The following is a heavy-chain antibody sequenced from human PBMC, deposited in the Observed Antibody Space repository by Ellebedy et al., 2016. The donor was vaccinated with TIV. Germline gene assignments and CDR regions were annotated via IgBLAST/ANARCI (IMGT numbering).Heavy chain of an antibody. Sequence: GESLKISCKTSGYSFTDYWIGWVRQMPGKGLEWMGNIYAGDSDTKYSPSFQGQVTMSVDKSIKIAYLQWSSLKASDTAMYYCARYIAESGYFDYWGQGTLVTVSS. J-gene: IGHJ4*02. D-gene: IGHD2-21*01. CDR1: GYSFTDYW. CDR2: IYAGDSDT. V-gene: IGHV5-51*01. CDR3: ARYIAESGYFDY.